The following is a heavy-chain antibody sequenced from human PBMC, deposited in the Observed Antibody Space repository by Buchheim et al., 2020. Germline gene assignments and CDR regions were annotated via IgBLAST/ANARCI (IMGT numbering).Heavy chain of an antibody. V-gene: IGHV4-30-4*01. J-gene: IGHJ4*02. CDR1: GGSISSADSH. Sequence: QVQLQESGPGLVKPSETLSLTCTVSGGSISSADSHWSWIRQPPGKGLEWLGYISYSGGTHYSLYLKSRLTISQDTSQNQFSLRLSSVTASDTAVYYCARVVTGTSCYDYWGQGTL. CDR3: ARVVTGTSCYDY. CDR2: ISYSGGT. D-gene: IGHD2-2*01.